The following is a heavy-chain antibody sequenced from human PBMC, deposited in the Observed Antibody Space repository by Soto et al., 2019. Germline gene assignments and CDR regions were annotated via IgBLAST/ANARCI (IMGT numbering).Heavy chain of an antibody. CDR3: ARGVYGGYYDYVWGSYRHDAFDI. D-gene: IGHD3-16*02. V-gene: IGHV1-46*01. CDR2: INPSGGST. Sequence: QVQLVQSGAEVKKPGASVKVSCKASGYTFTSYYMHWVRQAPGQGLEWMGIINPSGGSTSYAQKFQGRVTMTRDTSTSTVYTELSSLRSEDTAVYYCARGVYGGYYDYVWGSYRHDAFDIWGQGTMVTVSS. J-gene: IGHJ3*02. CDR1: GYTFTSYY.